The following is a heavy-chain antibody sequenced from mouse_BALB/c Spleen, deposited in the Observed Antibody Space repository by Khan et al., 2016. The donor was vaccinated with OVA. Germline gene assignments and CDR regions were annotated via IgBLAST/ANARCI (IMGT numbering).Heavy chain of an antibody. CDR2: ISSGGST. CDR1: GFTFSSYA. Sequence: EVQLQESGGGLVKPGGSLKLSCAASGFTFSSYAMSWVRQTPEKRLKWVASISSGGSTYYPDTVKGRFTISRDDARNILYLKMSSLRSEDTAMYYCTRLVDYWGQGTSVTVSA. CDR3: TRLVDY. V-gene: IGHV5-6-5*01. J-gene: IGHJ4*01.